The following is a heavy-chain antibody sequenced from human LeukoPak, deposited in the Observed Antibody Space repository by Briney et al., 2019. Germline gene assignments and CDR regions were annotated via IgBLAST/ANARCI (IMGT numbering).Heavy chain of an antibody. CDR1: GFTFSSYA. V-gene: IGHV3-48*02. D-gene: IGHD6-19*01. CDR2: ISSSSSTI. Sequence: GGSLRLSCAASGFTFSSYAMSWVRQAPGKGLEWVSYISSSSSTIYYADSVKGRFTISRDNAKNSLYLQMNSLRDEDTAVYYCARICSSGCRTPSGGYWGQGTLVTVSS. J-gene: IGHJ4*02. CDR3: ARICSSGCRTPSGGY.